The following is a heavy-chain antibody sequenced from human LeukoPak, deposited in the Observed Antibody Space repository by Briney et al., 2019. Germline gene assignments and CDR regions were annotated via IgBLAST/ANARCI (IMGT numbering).Heavy chain of an antibody. CDR1: GFSLNTTGVG. CDR2: IYWNDDK. V-gene: IGHV2-5*01. D-gene: IGHD5-18*01. J-gene: IGHJ4*02. CDR3: AHMGMRQLEIGY. Sequence: KESGPTLVKPTQTLTLTCTFSGFSLNTTGVGVGWIRQPPGKALEWLALIYWNDDKRYSPSLKSRLTITKDTSKNQVVLTMTNMDPVDTATYYCAHMGMRQLEIGYWGQGTLVTVSS.